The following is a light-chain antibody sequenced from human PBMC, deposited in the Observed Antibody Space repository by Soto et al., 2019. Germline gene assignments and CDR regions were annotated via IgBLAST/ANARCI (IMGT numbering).Light chain of an antibody. CDR3: QSYDSSLSGWV. V-gene: IGLV1-40*01. CDR1: SSNIGAGYD. J-gene: IGLJ3*02. CDR2: GNS. Sequence: SVLTQPPSVSGAPGQRVTISCPGSSSNIGAGYDVHWYQQLPGTAPKLLIYGNSNRPSGVPDRFSGSKSGTSASLAITGLRAEDEADYYCQSYDSSLSGWVFGGGTKLTVL.